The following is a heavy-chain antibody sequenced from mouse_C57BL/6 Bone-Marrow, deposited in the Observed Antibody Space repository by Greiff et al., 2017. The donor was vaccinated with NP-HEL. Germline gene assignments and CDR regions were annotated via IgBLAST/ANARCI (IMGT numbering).Heavy chain of an antibody. Sequence: VQLQQPGAELVKPGASVKLSCKASGYTFTSYWMQWVKQRPGQGLEWIGEIDPSDSYTNYNQKFKGKATLTVDTSSSTASMQLSSLTSEDAAVYYCARITTVDYWGQGTLVTVAA. D-gene: IGHD1-1*01. CDR1: GYTFTSYW. J-gene: IGHJ3*01. CDR2: IDPSDSYT. CDR3: ARITTVDY. V-gene: IGHV1-50*01.